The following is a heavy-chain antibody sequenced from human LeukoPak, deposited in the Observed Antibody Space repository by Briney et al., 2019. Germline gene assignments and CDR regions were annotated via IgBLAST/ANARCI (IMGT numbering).Heavy chain of an antibody. J-gene: IGHJ4*02. CDR1: GFTVSNNY. CDR3: ARGGGGGNPFDY. CDR2: IYSDGST. Sequence: GGSLRLSCAVSGFTVSNNYMSWVRQAPGKGLAWVSVIYSDGSTYYADSVKGRFTISRDNSKNTLYLQMNSLRAEDTAVYYCARGGGGGNPFDYWGPGTLVTVSS. D-gene: IGHD4-23*01. V-gene: IGHV3-53*01.